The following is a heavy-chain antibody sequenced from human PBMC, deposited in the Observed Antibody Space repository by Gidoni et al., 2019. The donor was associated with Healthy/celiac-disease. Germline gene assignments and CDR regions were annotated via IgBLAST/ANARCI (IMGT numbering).Heavy chain of an antibody. CDR1: GFTFSNAW. J-gene: IGHJ3*02. CDR3: TTDCDYADAFDI. CDR2: IKSKTDGGTT. D-gene: IGHD4-17*01. V-gene: IGHV3-15*01. Sequence: EVQLVESGGGLVKPGGSLRLSCAASGFTFSNAWMSWVRQAPGKGLEWVGRIKSKTDGGTTDYAAPVKGRFTISRDDSKNTLYLQMNSLKTEDTAVYYCTTDCDYADAFDIWGQGTMVTVSS.